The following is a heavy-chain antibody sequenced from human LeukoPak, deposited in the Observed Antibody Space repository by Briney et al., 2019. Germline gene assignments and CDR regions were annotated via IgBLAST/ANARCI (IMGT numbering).Heavy chain of an antibody. J-gene: IGHJ3*02. CDR2: ISSSGTNM. CDR3: ARGGDSGYLWNAFDI. CDR1: GFTFRTCE. V-gene: IGHV3-48*03. D-gene: IGHD3-9*01. Sequence: GGSLRLSCAASGFTFRTCEMTWVRQTPGKGLEWIAFISSSGTNMYYADSVKGRFTISRDNAKNSLYLQMDSLRAEDTTVYYCARGGDSGYLWNAFDIWGQGTMVTVSS.